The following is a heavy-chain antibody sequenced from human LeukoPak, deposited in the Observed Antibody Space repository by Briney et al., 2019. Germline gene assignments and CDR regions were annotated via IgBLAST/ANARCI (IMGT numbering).Heavy chain of an antibody. V-gene: IGHV4-59*01. CDR2: IYYSGST. CDR1: GGSISSNY. Sequence: SETLSLTCTVSGGSISSNYWSSVRQPPGKGLEWIGYIYYSGSTNYNPSLKSRVTISVDTSKNQFSLKLSSVTAADTAVYYCARVLSPTYYDFWSGYYMDYWGQGTLVTVSS. D-gene: IGHD3-3*01. J-gene: IGHJ4*02. CDR3: ARVLSPTYYDFWSGYYMDY.